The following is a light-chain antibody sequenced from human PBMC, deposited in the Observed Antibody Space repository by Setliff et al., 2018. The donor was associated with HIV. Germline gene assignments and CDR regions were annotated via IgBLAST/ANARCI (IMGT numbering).Light chain of an antibody. CDR3: SSYAITNTLP. CDR1: SRDVGGYNY. V-gene: IGLV2-14*01. J-gene: IGLJ1*01. CDR2: EFR. Sequence: QSVLTQPASVSGSPGQSITISCTGTSRDVGGYNYVSWYQQHPGKAPKLIIYEFRNRPSGVSIRFSGSKSGNTASLTISGLQTEDEADYYCSSYAITNTLPFGTGTKVTVL.